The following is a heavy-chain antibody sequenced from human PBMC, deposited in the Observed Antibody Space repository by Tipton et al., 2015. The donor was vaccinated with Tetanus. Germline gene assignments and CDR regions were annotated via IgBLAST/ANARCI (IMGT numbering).Heavy chain of an antibody. D-gene: IGHD3-9*01. V-gene: IGHV4-39*07. CDR3: ARVIYDILTGYHIDY. CDR2: IYYSGST. CDR1: GGSISSSSYY. Sequence: TLSLTCTVSGGSISSSSYYWGWIRQPPGKGLEWIGSIYYSGSTYYNPSLRSRVTMSVDTSKIQFSLKLSSVTAADTAVYYCARVIYDILTGYHIDYWGQGTLVTVSS. J-gene: IGHJ4*02.